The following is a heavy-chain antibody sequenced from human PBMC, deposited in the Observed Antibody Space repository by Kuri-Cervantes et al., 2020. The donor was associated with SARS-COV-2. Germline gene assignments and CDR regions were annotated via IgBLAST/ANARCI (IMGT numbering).Heavy chain of an antibody. CDR3: ARDGIFGYDILTGYASDYYYYYMDV. V-gene: IGHV4-61*08. J-gene: IGHJ6*03. CDR2: IYYSGGA. Sequence: SETLSLTCTVSGGSLGSGDYYWTWVRQPPGKGLEWIGNIYYSGGAFYNPSLKSRVTMSLDMSKSQFSLKLSSVTAADTAVYYCARDGIFGYDILTGYASDYYYYYMDVWGKGTTVTVSS. CDR1: GGSLGSGDYY. D-gene: IGHD3-9*01.